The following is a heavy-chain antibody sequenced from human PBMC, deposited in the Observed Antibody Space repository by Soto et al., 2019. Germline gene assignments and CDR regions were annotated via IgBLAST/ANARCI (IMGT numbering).Heavy chain of an antibody. Sequence: SETLSLTCTVSGGSISSSSYYWGWIRQPPGKGLEWIGSIYYSGSTYYNPSLKSRVTISVDTSKNQFSLKLGSVTAADTAVYYCARHFTGDHDAFDIWGQGTMVTVSS. J-gene: IGHJ3*02. V-gene: IGHV4-39*01. CDR3: ARHFTGDHDAFDI. D-gene: IGHD7-27*01. CDR1: GGSISSSSYY. CDR2: IYYSGST.